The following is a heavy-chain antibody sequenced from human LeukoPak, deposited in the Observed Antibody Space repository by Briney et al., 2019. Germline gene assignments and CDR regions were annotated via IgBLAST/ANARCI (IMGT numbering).Heavy chain of an antibody. V-gene: IGHV3-7*01. CDR3: AKDKCRSGTCAIDI. Sequence: GGSLRLSCVDSGFTFSSHWMSWVRQAPGKGLEWVANIKQDGSEIYYVDSVRGRFTISRDNAKNSLHLQMNSLRAEDTAVYYCAKDKCRSGTCAIDIWGQGTMVAVSS. D-gene: IGHD1-7*01. CDR1: GFTFSSHW. J-gene: IGHJ3*02. CDR2: IKQDGSEI.